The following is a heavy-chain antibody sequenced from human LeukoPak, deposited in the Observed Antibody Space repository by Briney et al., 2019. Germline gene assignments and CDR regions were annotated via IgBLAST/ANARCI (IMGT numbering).Heavy chain of an antibody. CDR1: GFSFASYA. Sequence: GGSLRLSCAGSGFSFASYAMSWVRQAPGKGLEWVSSISGSGDTAYYADSVKGRFIISRDKSQSTLYLEMNSLRADDTAVYYCAKGRLTTVISYLYDYWGQGSLVTVSS. CDR2: ISGSGDTA. D-gene: IGHD4-17*01. J-gene: IGHJ4*02. CDR3: AKGRLTTVISYLYDY. V-gene: IGHV3-23*01.